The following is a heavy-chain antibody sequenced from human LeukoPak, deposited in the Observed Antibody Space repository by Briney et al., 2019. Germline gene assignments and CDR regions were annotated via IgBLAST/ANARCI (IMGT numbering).Heavy chain of an antibody. V-gene: IGHV3-23*01. D-gene: IGHD4-23*01. CDR2: ISGRGSST. Sequence: GGSLRLSCVGSAFTFSLYAMTWVRQAPGKGLEWVSAISGRGSSTYYADSVKGRFTISRDNSKNTLYLQMNSLRAEDTAIYYCAKVPHYGGNSPYFDSWGQGTLVTVSS. CDR1: AFTFSLYA. CDR3: AKVPHYGGNSPYFDS. J-gene: IGHJ4*02.